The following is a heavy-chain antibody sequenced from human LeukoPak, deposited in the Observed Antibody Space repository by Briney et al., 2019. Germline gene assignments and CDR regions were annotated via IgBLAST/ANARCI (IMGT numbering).Heavy chain of an antibody. CDR2: ISSSGSTI. V-gene: IGHV3-11*01. D-gene: IGHD3-22*01. J-gene: IGHJ3*02. CDR1: GFTFSDYY. Sequence: GGSLRLSCAASGFTFSDYYMSWIRQAPGKGLEWVSYISSSGSTIYYADSVKGRFTISRDNAKNSLYLQMNSLRAEDTAVYYCARAPAYYYDSSGYPGFDAFDIWGQGTMVTVSS. CDR3: ARAPAYYYDSSGYPGFDAFDI.